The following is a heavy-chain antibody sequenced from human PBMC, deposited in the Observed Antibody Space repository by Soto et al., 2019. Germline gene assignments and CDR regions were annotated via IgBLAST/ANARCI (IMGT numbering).Heavy chain of an antibody. D-gene: IGHD5-18*01. CDR1: GGSISSGGYY. CDR3: ASTRGYSYGYPKGWVYYFDY. CDR2: IYYSGST. V-gene: IGHV4-31*03. J-gene: IGHJ4*02. Sequence: PSETLSLTCTVSGGSISSGGYYWSWIRQHPGKGLEWIGYIYYSGSTYYNPSLKSRVTISVDTSKNQFSLKLSSVTAADTAVYYCASTRGYSYGYPKGWVYYFDYWGQGTLVTVS.